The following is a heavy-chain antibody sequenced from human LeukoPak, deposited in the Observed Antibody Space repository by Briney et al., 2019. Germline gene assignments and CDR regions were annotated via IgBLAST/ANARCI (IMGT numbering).Heavy chain of an antibody. CDR3: ERGRTVSGAMGNFGY. J-gene: IGHJ4*02. D-gene: IGHD5-18*01. V-gene: IGHV3-7*05. CDR2: IKQDGSEI. CDR1: GFTFSTPW. Sequence: GGSLRLSCAASGFTFSTPWMILVFQAPGKGLEWVANIKQDGSEIYYVDSVKGRFTISRDNAKNSLYLQMNSLRAEDTAVYYCERGRTVSGAMGNFGYWGQGTLVTVSS.